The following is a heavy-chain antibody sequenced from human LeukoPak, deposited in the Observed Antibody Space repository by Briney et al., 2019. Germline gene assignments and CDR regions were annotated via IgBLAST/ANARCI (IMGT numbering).Heavy chain of an antibody. Sequence: GESLKISCKGSGYSFSSYWIAWVRQMPGKGLEWMGVIYTRDSRTTYSPSFRDQVTISADKSISTAYLQWTSLKASDTAMYYCARHLSDITSSPNYWGPGTLVTVSS. CDR3: ARHLSDITSSPNY. CDR1: GYSFSSYW. J-gene: IGHJ4*02. D-gene: IGHD2-2*01. V-gene: IGHV5-51*01. CDR2: IYTRDSRT.